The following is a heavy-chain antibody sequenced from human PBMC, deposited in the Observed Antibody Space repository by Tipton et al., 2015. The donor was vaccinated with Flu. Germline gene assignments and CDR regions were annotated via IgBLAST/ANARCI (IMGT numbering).Heavy chain of an antibody. D-gene: IGHD4-17*01. CDR1: GGSISRYY. Sequence: LRLSCTVSGGSISRYYWSWIRQPPGKGLEWIGYIYYSGSTNYNPSLKSRVTISVDTSKNQFSLKLSSVTAADTAVYYCARESRRPFYGDYFDYWGQGTLVTVSS. J-gene: IGHJ4*02. V-gene: IGHV4-59*01. CDR3: ARESRRPFYGDYFDY. CDR2: IYYSGST.